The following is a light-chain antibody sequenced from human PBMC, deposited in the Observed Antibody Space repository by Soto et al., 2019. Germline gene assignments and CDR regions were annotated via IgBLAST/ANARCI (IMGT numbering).Light chain of an antibody. CDR3: HQRQYWPPIT. CDR2: DAS. CDR1: LSVIVY. V-gene: IGKV3-11*01. Sequence: VVLTQSPATLSLSPGERATLSCRTSLSVIVYLDWYQHKPGQAPRLLISDASNRATGIPARFSGSGSGTDFTLTISSLEPEDFAVYYCHQRQYWPPITFGQGTRLEIK. J-gene: IGKJ5*01.